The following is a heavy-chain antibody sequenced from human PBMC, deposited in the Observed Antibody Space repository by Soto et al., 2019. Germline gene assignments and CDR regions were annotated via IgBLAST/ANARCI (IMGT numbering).Heavy chain of an antibody. D-gene: IGHD3-3*01. CDR1: GFTFSNAW. CDR3: TTQAPGRLHSYYDFWSGYLGYYMDV. Sequence: EVQLVESGGGLVKPGGSLRLSCAASGFTFSNAWMSWVRQAPGKGLEWVGRIKSKTDGGTTDYAAPVKGRFTISRDDSKNTLYLQMNSLKTEDTAVYYCTTQAPGRLHSYYDFWSGYLGYYMDVWGKGTTVTVSS. V-gene: IGHV3-15*01. CDR2: IKSKTDGGTT. J-gene: IGHJ6*03.